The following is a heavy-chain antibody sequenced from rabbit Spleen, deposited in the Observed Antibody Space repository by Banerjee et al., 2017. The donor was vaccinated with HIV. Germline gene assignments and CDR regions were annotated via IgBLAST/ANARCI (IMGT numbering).Heavy chain of an antibody. V-gene: IGHV1S40*01. CDR2: IWIGDGTT. D-gene: IGHD6-1*01. CDR1: GFDLSSDYD. J-gene: IGHJ6*01. CDR3: ARGAGYVVYAYDF. Sequence: QSLEESGGGLVKPGASLTLTCTASGFDLSSDYDMCWVRQAPGKGLEWIACIWIGDGTTYYANWAKGRFTISKTSSTTVTLQMTSLTAADTATYFCARGAGYVVYAYDFWGPGTLVTVS.